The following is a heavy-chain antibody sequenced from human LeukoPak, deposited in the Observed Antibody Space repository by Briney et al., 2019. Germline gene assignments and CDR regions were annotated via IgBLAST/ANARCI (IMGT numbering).Heavy chain of an antibody. Sequence: SQTLSLTCAISGDSVSRNSVSWNWIRQSPSRGLEWLGRTYYRSKWYNDYAVSVESRVTINPDTSKDQFSLQLSSVTPEDTAVYYCARSRGYIYGADFWGQGTLVTVSS. J-gene: IGHJ4*02. CDR3: ARSRGYIYGADF. CDR2: TYYRSKWYN. CDR1: GDSVSRNSVS. V-gene: IGHV6-1*01. D-gene: IGHD5-18*01.